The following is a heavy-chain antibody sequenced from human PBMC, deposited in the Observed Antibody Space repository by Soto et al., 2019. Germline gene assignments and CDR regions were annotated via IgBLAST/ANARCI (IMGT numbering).Heavy chain of an antibody. CDR1: GYTFTSYG. D-gene: IGHD4-17*01. CDR2: ISAYNGNT. V-gene: IGHV1-18*01. Sequence: ASVKVSCKASGYTFTSYGISWVRQAPGQGLEWMGWISAYNGNTNYAQKLQGRVTMTTDTSTSTAYMELRSLRSDDTAVYYCARDSRTVTTWARWFDPWGQGTLVTVSS. CDR3: ARDSRTVTTWARWFDP. J-gene: IGHJ5*02.